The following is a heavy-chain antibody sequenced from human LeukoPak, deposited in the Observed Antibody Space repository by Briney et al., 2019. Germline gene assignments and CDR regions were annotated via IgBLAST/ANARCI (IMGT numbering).Heavy chain of an antibody. D-gene: IGHD3-22*01. J-gene: IGHJ4*02. Sequence: GGSLRLSCVVSGFTFSSNHMNWVRQAPGKGLEWVSIIYNGGSTNYADSVKGRFTISRDTSKNTLYLQMGSLRAEDMAVYYCARGRYYDSSGYVPNFDYWGQGTLVTVSS. CDR1: GFTFSSNH. CDR3: ARGRYYDSSGYVPNFDY. CDR2: IYNGGST. V-gene: IGHV3-66*01.